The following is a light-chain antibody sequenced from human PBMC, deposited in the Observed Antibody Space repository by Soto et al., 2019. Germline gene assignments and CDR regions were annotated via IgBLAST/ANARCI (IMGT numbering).Light chain of an antibody. CDR3: SSYTCSSTSYV. Sequence: QSALTHPASVSGSPGQSITISCTGTSSDVGGYNYVSWYQQHPGKAPKLMIYDVSNRPSGASNRFSGSKSGNTASLTISGLQAEDEADYYCSSYTCSSTSYVFGTGTKVTV. CDR1: SSDVGGYNY. J-gene: IGLJ1*01. CDR2: DVS. V-gene: IGLV2-14*01.